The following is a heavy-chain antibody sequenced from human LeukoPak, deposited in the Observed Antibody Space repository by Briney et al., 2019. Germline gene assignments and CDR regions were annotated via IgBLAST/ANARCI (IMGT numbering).Heavy chain of an antibody. CDR1: GSTFSSYG. Sequence: GGSLRLSCAASGSTFSSYGMSWVRQAPGKGLEWVSAISGSGGSTYYADSVKGRFTISRDNSKNTLYLQMNSLRAEDTAVYYCAKDRGWLRSSSYYDYWGQGTLVTVSS. CDR2: ISGSGGST. J-gene: IGHJ4*02. V-gene: IGHV3-23*01. D-gene: IGHD5-12*01. CDR3: AKDRGWLRSSSYYDY.